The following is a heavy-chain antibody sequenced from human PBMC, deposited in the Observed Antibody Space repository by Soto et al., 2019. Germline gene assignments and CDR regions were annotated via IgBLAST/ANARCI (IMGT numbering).Heavy chain of an antibody. D-gene: IGHD6-13*01. Sequence: ASVKVSCKASGYTFTSYAMHWVRQAPGQRLEWMGWINAGNGNTKYSQKFQGRVTITRDTSASTAYMELSSLRAEDTAVYYCARVPSSSYHYFDYWGQGTVVTVSS. V-gene: IGHV1-3*01. J-gene: IGHJ4*02. CDR3: ARVPSSSYHYFDY. CDR2: INAGNGNT. CDR1: GYTFTSYA.